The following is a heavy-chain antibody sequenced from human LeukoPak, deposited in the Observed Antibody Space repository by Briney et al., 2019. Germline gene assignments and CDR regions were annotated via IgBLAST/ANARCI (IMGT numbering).Heavy chain of an antibody. V-gene: IGHV6-1*01. Sequence: SQTLSLTCAISGDSVSSNSVTWSWIRQSPSRGLEWLGRTYYRSTWYNDYAVSVRGRITVNPDTTKNQFSLHLNSVTPEDTAVYYCARRLTQYDCFDPWGQGILVTVSS. CDR1: GDSVSSNSVT. J-gene: IGHJ5*02. CDR3: ARRLTQYDCFDP. D-gene: IGHD2-2*01. CDR2: TYYRSTWYN.